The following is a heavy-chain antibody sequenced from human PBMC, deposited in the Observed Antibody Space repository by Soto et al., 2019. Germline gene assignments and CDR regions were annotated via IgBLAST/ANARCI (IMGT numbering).Heavy chain of an antibody. CDR1: GFTLSSYA. CDR3: ARGQRALITYGPFDP. D-gene: IGHD4-17*01. CDR2: FSGTGGYT. J-gene: IGHJ5*02. V-gene: IGHV3-23*01. Sequence: WGSLRLSCSASGFTLSSYAMSLFRQAPGKGLEWVSTFSGTGGYTYYADSVKGRFTISRDDSKNTLFLHMNSLRAADTAVYYCARGQRALITYGPFDPWGQGTLVTVSS.